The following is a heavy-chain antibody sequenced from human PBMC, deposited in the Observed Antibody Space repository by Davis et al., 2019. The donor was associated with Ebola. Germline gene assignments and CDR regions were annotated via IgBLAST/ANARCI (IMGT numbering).Heavy chain of an antibody. Sequence: SETLSLTCTVSGGSISSYYWSWIRQPPGKGLEWIGYIYYSGSTNYNPSLKSRVTISVDTSKNQFSLKLSSVTAADTAVYYCARTTIFGVVIIEGDGMDVWGQGTTVTVSS. CDR3: ARTTIFGVVIIEGDGMDV. CDR2: IYYSGST. CDR1: GGSISSYY. V-gene: IGHV4-59*01. J-gene: IGHJ6*02. D-gene: IGHD3-3*01.